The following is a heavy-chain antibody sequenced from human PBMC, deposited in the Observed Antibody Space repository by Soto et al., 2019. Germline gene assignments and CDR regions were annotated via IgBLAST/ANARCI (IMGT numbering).Heavy chain of an antibody. CDR3: VRVGRNYGSHQFLEY. D-gene: IGHD3-3*01. J-gene: IGHJ4*02. Sequence: EVQVVESGGGLVQPGGSLRLSCAASGFIFSTYWMNWVRQAPGKGLEWVANIKEDGSEKHYVDSVKGRFTISRDNAKNSLHLQMDSLRPEDTSVYYCVRVGRNYGSHQFLEYRGKGTLASVSS. V-gene: IGHV3-7*05. CDR1: GFIFSTYW. CDR2: IKEDGSEK.